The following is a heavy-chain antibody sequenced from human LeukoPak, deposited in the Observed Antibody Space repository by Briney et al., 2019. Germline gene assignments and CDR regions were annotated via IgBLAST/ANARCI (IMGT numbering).Heavy chain of an antibody. CDR3: ARVYLERLTAGYFDP. CDR1: GFTFSDYG. CDR2: TSYDESEK. D-gene: IGHD3-9*01. V-gene: IGHV3-30*03. Sequence: GGSLRLSCAASGFTFSDYGMNWVRQAPGKGLEWVANTSYDESEKYYEESVKGRFTISRDNSKSTLYLQMNSLRDDDSAAYFCARVYLERLTAGYFDPWGQGAQVSVSP. J-gene: IGHJ5*02.